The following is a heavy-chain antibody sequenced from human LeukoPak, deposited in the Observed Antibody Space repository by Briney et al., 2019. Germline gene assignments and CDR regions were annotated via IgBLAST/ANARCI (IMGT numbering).Heavy chain of an antibody. CDR3: ARIGGQLRPFDY. Sequence: PSETLSLTCTVSGGSISSSSYYWGWIRQPPGKGLAWIGSIYYSGSTYYNPSLKSRVTISVDTSKNHFSLKLSSVTAADTAVYYCARIGGQLRPFDYWGQGTLVTVSS. CDR2: IYYSGST. V-gene: IGHV4-39*07. J-gene: IGHJ4*02. D-gene: IGHD5-12*01. CDR1: GGSISSSSYY.